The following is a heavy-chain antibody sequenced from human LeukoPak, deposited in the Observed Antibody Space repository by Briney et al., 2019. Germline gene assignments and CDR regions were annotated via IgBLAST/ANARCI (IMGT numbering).Heavy chain of an antibody. J-gene: IGHJ3*01. D-gene: IGHD4-17*01. CDR3: ATVGAVTDGAFDV. CDR2: IKQDGSEK. CDR1: GFTFSSYA. V-gene: IGHV3-7*01. Sequence: GGSLRLSCAASGFTFSSYAMSWVRQAPGKGLEWVANIKQDGSEKYYVDSVKGRFTISRDNAKNSLYLQMNSLRVEDTAIYYCATVGAVTDGAFDVWGQGTMVTVSS.